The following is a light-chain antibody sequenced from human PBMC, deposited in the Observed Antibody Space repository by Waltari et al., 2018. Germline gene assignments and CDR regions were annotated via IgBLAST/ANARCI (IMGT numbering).Light chain of an antibody. CDR2: GNN. J-gene: IGLJ2*01. CDR1: TSNIGAGHD. V-gene: IGLV1-40*01. Sequence: QSVLTQPPSVSGTPGQRVTISCSGSTSNIGAGHDVHWYQHLPGTAPKLLIYGNNNRPSGVLDRCSGSKCGTSASLAITGLQADDEAEYLCQSFDDMLSGGVVFGGGTKLAVL. CDR3: QSFDDMLSGGVV.